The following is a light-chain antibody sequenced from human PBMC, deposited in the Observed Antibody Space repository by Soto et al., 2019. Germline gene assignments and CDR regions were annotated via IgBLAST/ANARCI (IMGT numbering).Light chain of an antibody. CDR2: GAY. CDR3: QPNYFTRT. V-gene: IGKV3-15*01. CDR1: ENVNST. Sequence: QFSAFLSVFSGERATLHFRASENVNSTVAWWYQQKPGHTPRLLIFGAYTRASGIPGRFSGSGSGTEFTLTISRLPPEDFATYYCQPNYFTRTFGPGTKVDIK. J-gene: IGKJ3*01.